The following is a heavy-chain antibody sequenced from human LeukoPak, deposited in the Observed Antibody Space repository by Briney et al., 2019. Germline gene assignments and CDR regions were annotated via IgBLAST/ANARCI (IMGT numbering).Heavy chain of an antibody. D-gene: IGHD3-10*01. V-gene: IGHV1-69*13. J-gene: IGHJ4*02. Sequence: ASVKVSCKASGGTFSSYAISWVRQAPGQGLEWMGGIIPIFGTANYAQKFQGRVTITADESTSTAYMELSSLRSEDTAVYYCARVGTYYYGSGSYSGSYYFDYWGQGTLVPVSS. CDR1: GGTFSSYA. CDR3: ARVGTYYYGSGSYSGSYYFDY. CDR2: IIPIFGTA.